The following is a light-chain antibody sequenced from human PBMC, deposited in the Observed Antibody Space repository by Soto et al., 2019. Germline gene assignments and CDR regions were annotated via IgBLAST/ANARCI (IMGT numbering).Light chain of an antibody. CDR1: TSNIGSHS. CDR3: ATWDDSLKGV. CDR2: TNN. J-gene: IGLJ1*01. Sequence: QSVLTQPPSASGTPGQRVTISCSGSTSNIGSHSVNWFQHLPGTAPKLLINTNNQRPSGVPDRFSGYKSGTSASLVISGLQSEDEADYYCATWDDSLKGVFGTGTKVTAL. V-gene: IGLV1-44*01.